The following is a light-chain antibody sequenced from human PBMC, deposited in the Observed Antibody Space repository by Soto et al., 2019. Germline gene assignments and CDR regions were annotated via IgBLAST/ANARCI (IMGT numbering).Light chain of an antibody. J-gene: IGKJ4*01. CDR2: SAS. CDR1: QSVSSK. Sequence: EIVMTQSPATLSLSPGQRATLSCRASQSVSSKLAWYQQRPGQAPRLLIYSASTRATGIPARFSGSGSGTEFTLTINSLQSEDFAAYYCQQYNNWPRATFGGGTKVDIK. V-gene: IGKV3-15*01. CDR3: QQYNNWPRAT.